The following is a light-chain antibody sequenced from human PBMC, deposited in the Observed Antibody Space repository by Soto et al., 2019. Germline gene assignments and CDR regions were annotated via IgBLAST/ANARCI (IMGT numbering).Light chain of an antibody. J-gene: IGKJ5*01. V-gene: IGKV1-27*01. CDR3: QKYNSAPLT. CDR1: QVISNY. CDR2: AVS. Sequence: DVQMTQSPSSLSVSVGDRVTITCRASQVISNYLAWYQQKPGKPPQLLIYAVSTLQSGVPSRFIGSASGTEFTRTISSLQPEDVATYYCQKYNSAPLTFGQGTRLE.